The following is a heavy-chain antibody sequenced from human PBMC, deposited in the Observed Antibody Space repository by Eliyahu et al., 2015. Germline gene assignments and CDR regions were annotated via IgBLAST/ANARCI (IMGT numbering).Heavy chain of an antibody. CDR2: IYYSGSN. J-gene: IGHJ2*01. Sequence: QLQLQESGPGLVKPSETLSLXCTVXGGSISXSGYYWGRIRQPPGKGLEWIGSIYYSGSNYYNPSLDSRVTISVHTSKNQSSLKLSSVTAADTAVYYCARLTDIVVIPAAVYFDLWGRGTLVTVSS. V-gene: IGHV4-39*01. CDR3: ARLTDIVVIPAAVYFDL. CDR1: GGSISXSGYY. D-gene: IGHD2-2*01.